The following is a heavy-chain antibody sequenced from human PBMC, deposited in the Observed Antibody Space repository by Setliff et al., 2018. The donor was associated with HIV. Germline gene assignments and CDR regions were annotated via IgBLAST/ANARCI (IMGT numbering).Heavy chain of an antibody. V-gene: IGHV3-7*03. Sequence: GGSLRLSCVVSGLTFNRYWMSWVRQVPGKGLEWVANINLDGGQRYYVDSVKGRFTVSRDNAQNTLYLQISSLRAEDTAIYYCAAVFTGEPGRSLDYWGQGTPVTVSS. CDR2: INLDGGQR. CDR1: GLTFNRYW. CDR3: AAVFTGEPGRSLDY. J-gene: IGHJ4*02. D-gene: IGHD1-26*01.